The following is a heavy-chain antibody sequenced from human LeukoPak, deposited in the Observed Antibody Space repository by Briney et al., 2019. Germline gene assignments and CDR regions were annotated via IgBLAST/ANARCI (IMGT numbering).Heavy chain of an antibody. D-gene: IGHD1-1*01. CDR1: GDSINNNNYY. CDR2: IYYSGST. Sequence: SETLSLTCTVSGDSINNNNYYWGWIRQPPGKGLEWIGNIYYSGSTNYNPSLKSRVTISVDTSKNQFSLKLSSVTAADTAVYYCARLSTTGTTSNAFDIWGQGTMVTVSS. CDR3: ARLSTTGTTSNAFDI. V-gene: IGHV4-39*07. J-gene: IGHJ3*02.